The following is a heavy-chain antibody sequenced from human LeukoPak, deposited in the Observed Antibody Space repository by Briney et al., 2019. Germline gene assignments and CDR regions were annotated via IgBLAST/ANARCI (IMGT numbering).Heavy chain of an antibody. CDR1: GFTFSSYG. J-gene: IGHJ4*02. Sequence: GGSLRLSCAASGFTFSSYGMSWVRQAPGKGLEWVSAISGSGGSTYYADSVKGRFTISRDNSKNTLYLQMNSLRAEDTAVYFCARAEGSYYGSGSSIDYWGQGTLVTVSS. CDR2: ISGSGGST. CDR3: ARAEGSYYGSGSSIDY. D-gene: IGHD3-10*01. V-gene: IGHV3-23*01.